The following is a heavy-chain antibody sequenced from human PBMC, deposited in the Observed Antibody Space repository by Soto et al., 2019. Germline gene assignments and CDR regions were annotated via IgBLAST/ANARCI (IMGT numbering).Heavy chain of an antibody. J-gene: IGHJ1*01. V-gene: IGHV4-30-2*01. Sequence: QLQLQESGSGLVNPSQTLSLTRAVSGGSISSGGYSWSWIRQPPGQGLDWIGYIYYSASTYYNPPLKSRVNISVDRSKNQLSLKLSYVTVADTAVYYGASAGGLGAVAADDWGQGHLVTVSS. CDR3: ASAGGLGAVAADD. D-gene: IGHD6-19*01. CDR2: IYYSAST. CDR1: GGSISSGGYS.